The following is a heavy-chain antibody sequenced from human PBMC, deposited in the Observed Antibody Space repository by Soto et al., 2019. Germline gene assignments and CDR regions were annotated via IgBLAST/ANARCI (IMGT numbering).Heavy chain of an antibody. J-gene: IGHJ4*02. D-gene: IGHD3-10*01. CDR3: ARAYWGDYGSGKAQFDY. Sequence: SETLSLSCTVSGGSSSSYYWSWIRQPRGKGLEWIGYIYYSGSTDYNTSLESRVTISVDTSKNQFSLKLSSVTAADTAVYYCARAYWGDYGSGKAQFDYWGQGTLVTVSS. V-gene: IGHV4-59*01. CDR2: IYYSGST. CDR1: GGSSSSYY.